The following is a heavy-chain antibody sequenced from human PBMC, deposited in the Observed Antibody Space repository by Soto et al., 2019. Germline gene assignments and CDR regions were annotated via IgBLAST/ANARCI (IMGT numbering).Heavy chain of an antibody. D-gene: IGHD6-13*01. CDR1: GYCFTIYL. V-gene: IGHV5-51*01. CDR2: IYPGDSDT. J-gene: IGHJ4*02. CDR3: ARRIAAAGTIHFDY. Sequence: GESLKISCKVSGYCFTIYLIGCVRQLPGKGLEWMGIIYPGDSDTRYSPSFQGQVTISADKSISTAYLQWSSLKASDTAMYYCARRIAAAGTIHFDYWGQGTLVTVSS.